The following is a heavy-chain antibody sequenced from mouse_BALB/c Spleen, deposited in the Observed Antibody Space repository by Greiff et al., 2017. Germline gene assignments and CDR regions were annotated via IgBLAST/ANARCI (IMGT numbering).Heavy chain of an antibody. D-gene: IGHD1-1*01. CDR1: GFTFSSFG. Sequence: EVKLVESGGGLVQPGGSRKLSCAASGFTFSSFGMHWVRQAPEQGLEWVAYISSGSSTNYYADTVKGRFTISRDNPKNTLFLQMTSLRSEDTAMYYCTRDRGSRHYAMDYWGQGTSVTVSS. V-gene: IGHV5-17*02. CDR3: TRDRGSRHYAMDY. J-gene: IGHJ4*01. CDR2: ISSGSSTN.